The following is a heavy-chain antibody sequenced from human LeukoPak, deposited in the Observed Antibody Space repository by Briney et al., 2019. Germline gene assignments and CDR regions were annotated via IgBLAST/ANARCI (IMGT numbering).Heavy chain of an antibody. J-gene: IGHJ2*01. CDR2: IYYSGRT. Sequence: PSETLSLTCTVSGGSISSYYLSWVRQPPGKGLEWMGYIYYSGRTNYNPSLKSRVTISVDTSKNQLSLKLSSVSAADTAVYYCARLLSSSWYCYLWGGGTLVTVSS. CDR1: GGSISSYY. CDR3: ARLLSSSWYCYL. V-gene: IGHV4-59*08.